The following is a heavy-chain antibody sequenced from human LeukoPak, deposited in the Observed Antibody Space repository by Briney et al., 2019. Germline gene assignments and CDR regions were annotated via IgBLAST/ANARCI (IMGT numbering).Heavy chain of an antibody. D-gene: IGHD3/OR15-3a*01. CDR2: IYYSGST. Sequence: PSETLSLTCTVSGGSISSYYWSWIRQPPGKGLEWIGYIYYSGSTNYNPSLKSRVTISVDTSKNQFSLKLSSVTAADTAVYYCARWRYWTFDYWGQGTLVTVSS. V-gene: IGHV4-59*01. J-gene: IGHJ4*02. CDR3: ARWRYWTFDY. CDR1: GGSISSYY.